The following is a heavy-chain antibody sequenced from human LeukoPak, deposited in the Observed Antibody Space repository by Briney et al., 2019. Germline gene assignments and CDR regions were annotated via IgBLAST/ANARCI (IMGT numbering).Heavy chain of an antibody. CDR1: GYSLTSGYY. D-gene: IGHD2-15*01. CDR2: IYHSGST. CDR3: ARSGLSATGEFDY. V-gene: IGHV4-38-2*02. Sequence: SETLSLTCTVSGYSLTSGYYWGWIRQPPGKGLEWIGSIYHSGSTFYNPSLKSRVTISVDPSKNQFSLKLSSVTAADTAVYYCARSGLSATGEFDYWGQGTLVTVSS. J-gene: IGHJ4*02.